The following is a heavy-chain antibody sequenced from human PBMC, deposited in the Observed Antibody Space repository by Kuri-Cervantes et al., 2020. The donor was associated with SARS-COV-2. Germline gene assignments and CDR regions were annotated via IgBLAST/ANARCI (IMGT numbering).Heavy chain of an antibody. CDR1: GYSFTSYW. J-gene: IGHJ4*02. V-gene: IGHV5-51*01. D-gene: IGHD7-27*01. Sequence: KVSCKGSGYSFTSYWFGWVRQMPGKGLEWMGIIYPGDSNTRYSPSFQGQVTISADKSISTAYLQWSSLKASDTAMYYCARQRGGQLGIWDYWGQGTLVTVSS. CDR3: ARQRGGQLGIWDY. CDR2: IYPGDSNT.